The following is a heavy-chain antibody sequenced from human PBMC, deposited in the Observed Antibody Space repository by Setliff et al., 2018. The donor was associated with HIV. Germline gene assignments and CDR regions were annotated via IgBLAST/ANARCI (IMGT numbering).Heavy chain of an antibody. CDR1: SGSISSGNYY. CDR2: IYTAGAI. Sequence: SETLSLTCSVSSGSISSGNYYWGWTRQPAGKGLEWIGHIYTAGAIKYNPSLKSRITISVDKSKNQFSLKLNSVTAADTAMYYCERGGQSSGYGIELWGQGTLVTVSS. J-gene: IGHJ4*02. V-gene: IGHV4-61*09. D-gene: IGHD5-12*01. CDR3: ERGGQSSGYGIEL.